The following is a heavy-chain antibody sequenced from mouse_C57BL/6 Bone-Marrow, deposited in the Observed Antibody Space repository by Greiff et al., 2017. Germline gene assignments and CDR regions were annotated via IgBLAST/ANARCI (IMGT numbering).Heavy chain of an antibody. V-gene: IGHV1-69*01. CDR2: IDPSDSYT. D-gene: IGHD1-1*01. CDR3: ARSLIYYYGSSYDY. J-gene: IGHJ2*01. Sequence: QVHVKQPGAELVMPGASVKLSCKASGYTFTSYWMHWVKQRPGQGLEWIGEIDPSDSYTNYNQKFKGKSTLTVNKSSSTAYMQRSSLTSEDSAVYYCARSLIYYYGSSYDYWGQGTTLTVSS. CDR1: GYTFTSYW.